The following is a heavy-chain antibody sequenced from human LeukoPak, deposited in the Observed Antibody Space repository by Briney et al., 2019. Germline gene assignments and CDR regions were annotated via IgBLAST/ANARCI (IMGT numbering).Heavy chain of an antibody. J-gene: IGHJ5*02. CDR1: GYTFTGYY. D-gene: IGHD2-2*03. CDR2: INPNSGGT. CDR3: ARGGYSNAGWFDP. Sequence: EASVKVSCKASGYTFTGYYMHWVRQAPGQGLEWMGWINPNSGGTNYAQKFQGRVTMTRDTSISTAYMKLSRLRSDDTAVYYCARGGYSNAGWFDPWGQGTLVTVSS. V-gene: IGHV1-2*02.